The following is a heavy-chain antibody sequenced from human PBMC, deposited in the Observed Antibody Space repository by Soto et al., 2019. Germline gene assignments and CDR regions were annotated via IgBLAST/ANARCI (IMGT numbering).Heavy chain of an antibody. V-gene: IGHV1-3*01. CDR3: ARDQDSSGWYAIRGFDY. Sequence: GASVKVSCKASGYTFTSYAMHWVRQAPGQRLEWMGWINAGNGNTKYSQKFQGRITITRDTSASTAYMELSSLRSEDTAVYYCARDQDSSGWYAIRGFDYWGQGTLVTVSS. CDR1: GYTFTSYA. J-gene: IGHJ4*02. CDR2: INAGNGNT. D-gene: IGHD6-19*01.